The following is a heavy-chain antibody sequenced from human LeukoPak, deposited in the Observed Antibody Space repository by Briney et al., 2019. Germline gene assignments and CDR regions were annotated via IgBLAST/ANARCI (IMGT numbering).Heavy chain of an antibody. CDR2: INWNGGST. CDR3: ARAISTSASRAFDY. J-gene: IGHJ4*02. D-gene: IGHD2-2*01. Sequence: GGSLRLSCAASGFTFDDYGMSWVRQAPGKGLEWFSGINWNGGSTGYADSVKGRFTISRDNAKNSLYLQMNSLRAEDTALYYCARAISTSASRAFDYWGQGTLVTVSS. V-gene: IGHV3-20*04. CDR1: GFTFDDYG.